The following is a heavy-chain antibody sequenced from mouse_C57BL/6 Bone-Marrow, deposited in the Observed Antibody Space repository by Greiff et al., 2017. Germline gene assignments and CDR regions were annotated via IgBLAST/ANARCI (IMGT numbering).Heavy chain of an antibody. CDR1: GFNIKDYY. D-gene: IGHD2-4*01. J-gene: IGHJ3*01. CDR3: TTGGSYYDNDAWFAY. V-gene: IGHV14-1*01. Sequence: EVQLQQSGAELVRPGASVKLSCTASGFNIKDYYMHWVKQRPEQGLEWIGRIDPEDGDTEYAPKFQGKATMTADTSSNTAYLQLSSLTSDDTAVYYCTTGGSYYDNDAWFAYWGQGTLVTVSA. CDR2: IDPEDGDT.